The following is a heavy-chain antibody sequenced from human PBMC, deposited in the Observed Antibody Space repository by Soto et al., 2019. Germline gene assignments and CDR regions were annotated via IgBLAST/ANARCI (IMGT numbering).Heavy chain of an antibody. Sequence: GGSLRLSCAASGFIFSSYAMSWVRQAPGKGLEWVSAISGSGGSTYYADSVKGRFTISRDNSKSTLYLQMNSLRAEDTAVYYCGKGRSYYYYYGVDVWGQGTTVTVSS. J-gene: IGHJ6*02. CDR3: GKGRSYYYYYGVDV. V-gene: IGHV3-23*01. CDR1: GFIFSSYA. D-gene: IGHD1-26*01. CDR2: ISGSGGST.